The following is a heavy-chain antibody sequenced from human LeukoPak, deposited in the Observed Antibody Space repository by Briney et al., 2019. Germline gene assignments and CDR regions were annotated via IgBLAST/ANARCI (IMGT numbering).Heavy chain of an antibody. CDR1: GGSFSSYNW. Sequence: PSETLSLTCAVSGGSFSSYNWWSWVRQRQPPGKGLEWIGEIYRSGSINYNPSLKSRVTISVDTSKNQFSLKLSSVTAADTAVYYCARAELNIAAAVPYFDYWGQGTLVTVSS. CDR2: IYRSGSI. J-gene: IGHJ4*02. D-gene: IGHD6-13*01. CDR3: ARAELNIAAAVPYFDY. V-gene: IGHV4-4*02.